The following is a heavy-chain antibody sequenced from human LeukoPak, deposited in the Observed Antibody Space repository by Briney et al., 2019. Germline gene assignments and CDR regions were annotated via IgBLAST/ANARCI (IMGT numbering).Heavy chain of an antibody. V-gene: IGHV3-74*01. J-gene: IGHJ4*02. Sequence: GGSLRLSCAASGFTFSNYWMHWVRQAPGKGLVWVSRIYGDGTRIAYADSVKGRFTISRDNAKSTLYLQMNSLRVEDTAVHYCARNNRDYWGQGTLVTVSS. D-gene: IGHD1/OR15-1a*01. CDR2: IYGDGTRI. CDR1: GFTFSNYW. CDR3: ARNNRDY.